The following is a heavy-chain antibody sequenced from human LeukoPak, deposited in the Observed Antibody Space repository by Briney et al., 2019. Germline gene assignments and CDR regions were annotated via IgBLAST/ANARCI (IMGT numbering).Heavy chain of an antibody. D-gene: IGHD1-1*01. CDR1: GFSFSSYS. J-gene: IGHJ4*02. Sequence: PGGSLRLSCAASGFSFSSYSMNWVRQAPGMGLEWVSYISSSSAYIKYADPVKGRFTISRDNAKNSQYLQMNSLRAEDTAVYYCARSPGTRKPIDYWGQGILVTVSP. V-gene: IGHV3-21*01. CDR2: ISSSSAYI. CDR3: ARSPGTRKPIDY.